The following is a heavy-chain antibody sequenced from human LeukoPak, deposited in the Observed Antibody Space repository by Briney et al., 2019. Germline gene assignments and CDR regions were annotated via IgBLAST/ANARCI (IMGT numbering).Heavy chain of an antibody. CDR1: GASXXSYY. D-gene: IGHD2-21*01. CDR3: XXXXXXXXXXGATSCFEYMDV. Sequence: XXXSGASXXSYYWSWLRQPPGKGLEWIAYIFYNGNTKYNPSLKSRVTISVDTSKTQFSLKVTSVTAADTAVYYCXXXXXXXXXXGATSCFEYMDVWGRGTTVTISS. V-gene: IGHV4-59*01. CDR2: IFYNGNT. J-gene: IGHJ6*03.